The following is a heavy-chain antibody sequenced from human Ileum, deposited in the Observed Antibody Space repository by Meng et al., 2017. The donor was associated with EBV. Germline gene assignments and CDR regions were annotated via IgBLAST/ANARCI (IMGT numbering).Heavy chain of an antibody. Sequence: QIIFKKLGPTRVKPTQTLATTCSFSGFSLSTNVVGVSWIRQPPGKALEWLALIYYDDYQRYIPSLKTRLTITRVTSKSQVVLAMTNMDPVETATYYCAHKPSGEDFFDYWGQGTLVTVSS. CDR2: IYYDDYQ. D-gene: IGHD3-16*01. J-gene: IGHJ4*02. CDR1: GFSLSTNVVG. V-gene: IGHV2-5*02. CDR3: AHKPSGEDFFDY.